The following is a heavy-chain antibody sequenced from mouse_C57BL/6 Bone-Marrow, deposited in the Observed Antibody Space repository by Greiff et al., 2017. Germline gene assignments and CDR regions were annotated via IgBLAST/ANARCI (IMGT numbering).Heavy chain of an antibody. J-gene: IGHJ4*01. CDR3: ARITTGVATGAMDY. CDR1: GFTFSSYA. CDR2: ISDGGSYT. Sequence: EVQRVESGGGLVKPGGSLKLSCAASGFTFSSYAMSWVRQTPEKRLEWVATISDGGSYTYYPDNVKGRFTISRDNAKNNRYLQMSHLKCEDTAMYYCARITTGVATGAMDYWGQGTSVTVSS. D-gene: IGHD1-1*01. V-gene: IGHV5-4*01.